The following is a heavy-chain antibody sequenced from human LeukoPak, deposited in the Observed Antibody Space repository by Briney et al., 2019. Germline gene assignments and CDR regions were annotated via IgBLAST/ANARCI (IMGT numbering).Heavy chain of an antibody. V-gene: IGHV4-31*03. J-gene: IGHJ2*01. CDR2: IYHSGYT. D-gene: IGHD3-22*01. CDR1: GGSISSGDYY. Sequence: NPSETLPLTCTVSGGSISSGDYYWTWIRQHPGKGLEWIGYIYHSGYTYYNPSLKSRVTMSLDTSKNKFSLKLSSVTAADTAVYYCVRGRYDSSGYNYWYFDLWGRGTLVTVSS. CDR3: VRGRYDSSGYNYWYFDL.